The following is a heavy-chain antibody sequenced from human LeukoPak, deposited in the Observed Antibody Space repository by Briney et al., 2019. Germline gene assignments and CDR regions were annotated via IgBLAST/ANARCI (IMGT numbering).Heavy chain of an antibody. CDR3: ARERLGKGPFDY. V-gene: IGHV3-33*08. CDR1: GFTFSNYW. D-gene: IGHD7-27*01. CDR2: IWYDGSNK. J-gene: IGHJ4*02. Sequence: GGSLRLSCAASGFTFSNYWMHWVRQAPGKGLEWVAVIWYDGSNKYYADSVKGRFTISRDNSKNTLYLQMNSLRAEDTAVYYCARERLGKGPFDYWGQGTLVTVSS.